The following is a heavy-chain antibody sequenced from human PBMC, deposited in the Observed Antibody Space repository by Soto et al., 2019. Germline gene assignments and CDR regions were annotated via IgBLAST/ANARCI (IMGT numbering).Heavy chain of an antibody. Sequence: PGESLKISCKGSGYSFTSYWISWVRQMPGKGLEWMGRIDPSDSYTNYSPSFQGHVTISADKSISTAYLQWSSLKASDTAMYYCARHQEQLVLDYYYGMDVWGQGTTVTVSS. CDR3: ARHQEQLVLDYYYGMDV. CDR1: GYSFTSYW. V-gene: IGHV5-10-1*01. J-gene: IGHJ6*02. D-gene: IGHD6-6*01. CDR2: IDPSDSYT.